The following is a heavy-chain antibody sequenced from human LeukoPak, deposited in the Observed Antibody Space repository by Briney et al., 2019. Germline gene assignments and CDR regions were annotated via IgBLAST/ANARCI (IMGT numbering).Heavy chain of an antibody. J-gene: IGHJ6*03. CDR1: GGTFSSYA. D-gene: IGHD2-15*01. CDR2: IIPIFGTA. V-gene: IGHV1-69*13. CDR3: ARGSDRGILYYYYMDV. Sequence: SVKVSCKASGGTFSSYAISWVRQAPGQGLEWMGGIIPIFGTANYAQKFQGRVTITADESTSTAYMELSSLRSEDSAVYYCARGSDRGILYYYYMDVWGKGTTVTVSS.